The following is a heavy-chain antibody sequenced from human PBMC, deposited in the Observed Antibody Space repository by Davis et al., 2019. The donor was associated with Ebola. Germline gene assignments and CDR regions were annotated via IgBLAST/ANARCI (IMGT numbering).Heavy chain of an antibody. Sequence: GGSLRLSCAASGFTSSNYAMHWVRQAPGKGLEWVAVISYDGSNKYYADSVKGRFTISRDNSKNTLYLQMNSLRAEDTAVYYCASGVGAYYYYGMDVWGQGTTVTVSS. CDR3: ASGVGAYYYYGMDV. CDR2: ISYDGSNK. D-gene: IGHD1-26*01. CDR1: GFTSSNYA. V-gene: IGHV3-30-3*01. J-gene: IGHJ6*02.